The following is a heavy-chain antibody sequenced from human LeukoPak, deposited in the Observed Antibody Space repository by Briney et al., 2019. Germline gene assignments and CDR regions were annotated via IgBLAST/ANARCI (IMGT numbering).Heavy chain of an antibody. D-gene: IGHD4-17*01. J-gene: IGHJ6*03. V-gene: IGHV4-61*02. CDR2: IYTSGNT. CDR3: ARASGDYASSYNFYMDV. CDR1: GGSISSVGHY. Sequence: SETLSLTCTVSGGSISSVGHYWGWIRQPAGKGLEWIGRIYTSGNTNYNPSLKSRLTISVDTSKNQFSLNLSSVTAADTAVYYCARASGDYASSYNFYMDVWGKGTTVTVSS.